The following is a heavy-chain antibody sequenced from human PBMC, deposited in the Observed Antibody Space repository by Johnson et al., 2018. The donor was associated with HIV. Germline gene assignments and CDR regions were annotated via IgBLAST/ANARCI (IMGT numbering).Heavy chain of an antibody. Sequence: VQLVESGGGLVQPGGSLRPSCAASGFTFSSYDMHWVRQATGKGLEWVSAIRTAGDTYYPGSVKGRFSSSRENANNSMYLQMHSLRAGDTAVYYCARKGMRRSIAAAGADAFDIWGQGTMVTVSS. CDR2: IRTAGDT. J-gene: IGHJ3*02. CDR3: ARKGMRRSIAAAGADAFDI. V-gene: IGHV3-13*01. D-gene: IGHD6-13*01. CDR1: GFTFSSYD.